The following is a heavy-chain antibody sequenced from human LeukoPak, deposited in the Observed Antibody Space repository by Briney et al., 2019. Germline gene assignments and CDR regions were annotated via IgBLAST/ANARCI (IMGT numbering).Heavy chain of an antibody. Sequence: GGSLRLSCAASGFTFSSYSMNWVRQAPGKGLEWVSYISSSSSTIYYADSVKGRFTISRDNAKNSLYLQMNSLRAEDTAVYYCARGDAGSDYWGQGTLVTVSS. D-gene: IGHD2-21*02. V-gene: IGHV3-48*01. J-gene: IGHJ4*02. CDR3: ARGDAGSDY. CDR1: GFTFSSYS. CDR2: ISSSSSTI.